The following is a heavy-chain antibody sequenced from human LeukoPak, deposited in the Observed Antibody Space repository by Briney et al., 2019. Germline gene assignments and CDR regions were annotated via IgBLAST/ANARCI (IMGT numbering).Heavy chain of an antibody. J-gene: IGHJ6*02. CDR2: ISYDGSNK. D-gene: IGHD2-15*01. CDR1: GFAFSSYV. Sequence: TGGSLRLSCAASGFAFSSYVMHWVRQAPGKGLEWVAVISYDGSNKYYADSVKGRFTISRDNSKNTLYLQMNSLRAEDTAVYYCARDPLSFLDYYYGMDVWGQGTTVTVSS. V-gene: IGHV3-30-3*01. CDR3: ARDPLSFLDYYYGMDV.